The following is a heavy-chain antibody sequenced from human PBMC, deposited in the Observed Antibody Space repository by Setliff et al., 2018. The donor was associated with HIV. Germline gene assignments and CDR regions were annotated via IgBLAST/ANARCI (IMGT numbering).Heavy chain of an antibody. CDR3: ARERATSFDVRTLYPREYFHH. CDR2: ITLSGAT. D-gene: IGHD3-10*02. Sequence: GGSLRLSCAASGFTIDSYAMTWVRQAPGKGLEWVSSITLSGATKYTDSVKGRFTISRDNSRYTLSLQLNSLRAEDTAVYYCARERATSFDVRTLYPREYFHHWGQGTLVTVSS. V-gene: IGHV3-23*01. J-gene: IGHJ1*01. CDR1: GFTIDSYA.